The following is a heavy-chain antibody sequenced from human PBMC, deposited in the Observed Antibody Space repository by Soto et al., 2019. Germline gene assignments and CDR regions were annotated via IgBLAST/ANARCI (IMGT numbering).Heavy chain of an antibody. V-gene: IGHV1-46*01. Sequence: QVQLVQSGAEVKKPGASVKGSCKASGYTFTSYYMHWVRQAPGQGLEWMGIINPSGGSTSYAQKFQGRVTMTRDTSTSTVYMELSSLRSEDTAVYYCARSIAARQPEGWGQGTLVTVSS. CDR2: INPSGGST. D-gene: IGHD6-6*01. CDR3: ARSIAARQPEG. J-gene: IGHJ4*02. CDR1: GYTFTSYY.